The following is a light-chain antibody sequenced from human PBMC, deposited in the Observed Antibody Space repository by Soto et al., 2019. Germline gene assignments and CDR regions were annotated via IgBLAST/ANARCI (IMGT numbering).Light chain of an antibody. CDR2: EVS. CDR3: SSYTSRSTPI. CDR1: SSDVGGWPH. J-gene: IGLJ2*01. Sequence: QSALTQPASVSASPGQSITISCAGTSSDVGGWPHVSWYQQHPGKAPKLVIYEVSNRPSGVSSRFSGSKSGSTASLTISGLQAEDEADYYCSSYTSRSTPIFGGGTKVTVL. V-gene: IGLV2-14*01.